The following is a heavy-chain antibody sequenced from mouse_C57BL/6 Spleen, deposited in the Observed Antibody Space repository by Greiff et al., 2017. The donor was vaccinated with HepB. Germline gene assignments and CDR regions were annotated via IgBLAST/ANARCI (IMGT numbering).Heavy chain of an antibody. Sequence: QVQLQQPGAELVKPGASVKLSCKASGYTFTSYWMHWVKQRPGQGLEWIGMIHPNSGSTNYNEKFKSKATLTVDKSSSTAYMQLSSLTSEDSAVYYCAREDYDYVYAMDYWGQGTSVTVSS. CDR1: GYTFTSYW. V-gene: IGHV1-64*01. D-gene: IGHD2-4*01. J-gene: IGHJ4*01. CDR2: IHPNSGST. CDR3: AREDYDYVYAMDY.